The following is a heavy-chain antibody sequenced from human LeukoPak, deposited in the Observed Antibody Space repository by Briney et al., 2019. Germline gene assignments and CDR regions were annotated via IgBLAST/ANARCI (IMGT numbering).Heavy chain of an antibody. Sequence: PGGSLRLSYAASGFKFDDYGMSWVRQVPGKGLEWVSGINWNGGSRGYADSVKGRFTISRDNAKNSVYLQMNSLRSEDTAFYHCARDRCSSTSCYNTPNWFDPWGQGTLVTVSS. D-gene: IGHD2-2*02. J-gene: IGHJ5*02. V-gene: IGHV3-20*01. CDR3: ARDRCSSTSCYNTPNWFDP. CDR1: GFKFDDYG. CDR2: INWNGGSR.